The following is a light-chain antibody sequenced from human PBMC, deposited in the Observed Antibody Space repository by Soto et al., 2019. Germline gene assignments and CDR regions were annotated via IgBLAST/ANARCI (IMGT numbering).Light chain of an antibody. V-gene: IGLV2-14*01. CDR1: SSDVGGYKY. J-gene: IGLJ1*01. CDR3: SSYTSSSNYV. CDR2: EVS. Sequence: QSALTQSASVSWSPGHSITTACTGTSSDVGGYKYVSWYQQYPDKAPKLMIYEVSNRPSGVSNRFSGSKSGNTASLTISGLQAEEEADYYCSSYTSSSNYVFGTGTKVTVL.